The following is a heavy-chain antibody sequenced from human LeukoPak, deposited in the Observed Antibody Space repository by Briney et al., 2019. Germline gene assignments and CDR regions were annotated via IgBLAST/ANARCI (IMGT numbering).Heavy chain of an antibody. D-gene: IGHD3-9*01. CDR1: GFTFSDYY. V-gene: IGHV3-11*06. J-gene: IGHJ6*02. CDR2: ISGGSTYI. CDR3: TRDLMDYDVSTGLHHYYMDV. Sequence: GGSLRLSCAASGFTFSDYYMSWIRQAPGKGLEWVASISGGSTYIFYSPSVGGRVYPGSRGGRRFTISRDNAKNTLYLQMNTLRVEDTAVYYCTRDLMDYDVSTGLHHYYMDVWGQGTTVTVSS.